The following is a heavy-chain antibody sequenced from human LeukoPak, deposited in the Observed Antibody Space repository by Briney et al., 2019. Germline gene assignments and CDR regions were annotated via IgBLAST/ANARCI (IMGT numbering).Heavy chain of an antibody. CDR3: ARGPGIVGATEDY. J-gene: IGHJ4*02. V-gene: IGHV4-30-2*01. D-gene: IGHD1-26*01. CDR2: SYHSGST. Sequence: SETLSLTCTVSGGSISSGGYYWSWIRQPPGKGVEWIGYSYHSGSTYYNPSLKSRVTISVDRSENQFSLKLSSVTAADTAVYYCARGPGIVGATEDYWGQGTLVTVSS. CDR1: GGSISSGGYY.